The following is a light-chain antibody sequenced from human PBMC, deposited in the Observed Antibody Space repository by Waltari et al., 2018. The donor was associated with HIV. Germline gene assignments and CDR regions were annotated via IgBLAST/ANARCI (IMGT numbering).Light chain of an antibody. V-gene: IGKV2-28*01. Sequence: IVLTQSPLSLSVTPGQPASISCTSSQSLRHSNGYNYLDWYLQRPGQSPQLLIYLGSKRASGVPDRFSGSGSGTDFTLKISRVETEDVGIYYCMQSLKTPSVNFGPGTKVDIK. CDR1: QSLRHSNGYNY. CDR3: MQSLKTPSVN. J-gene: IGKJ3*01. CDR2: LGS.